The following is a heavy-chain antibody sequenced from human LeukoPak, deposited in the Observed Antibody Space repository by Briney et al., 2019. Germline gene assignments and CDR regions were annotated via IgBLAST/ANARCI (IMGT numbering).Heavy chain of an antibody. V-gene: IGHV3-23*01. Sequence: GGSLRLSCAASGFTFSDSYMSWVRPAPGKGLEWVSTIRGSGGNTYYADSVKGRFTISRDNSKNTLYLQMNSLRAEDTAVYFCAKDRATYYSGGFDYWGQGTLLTVSS. CDR3: AKDRATYYSGGFDY. J-gene: IGHJ4*02. D-gene: IGHD3-10*01. CDR2: IRGSGGNT. CDR1: GFTFSDSY.